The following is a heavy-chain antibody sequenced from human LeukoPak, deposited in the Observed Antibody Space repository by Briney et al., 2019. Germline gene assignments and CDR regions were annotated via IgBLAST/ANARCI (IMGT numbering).Heavy chain of an antibody. CDR3: ARAGVDCGGDCYMTFWEPYFDD. V-gene: IGHV3-53*01. CDR1: GLTVGSNY. CDR2: LQSGGST. D-gene: IGHD2-21*02. J-gene: IGHJ4*02. Sequence: GGSLRLSCAASGLTVGSNYMSWVRQAPGKGLEWASLLQSGGSTSYADSVKGRFTTSRDSSKNTLYLQMNSLRDEDTAVYFCARAGVDCGGDCYMTFWEPYFDDWGQGTLVTVSS.